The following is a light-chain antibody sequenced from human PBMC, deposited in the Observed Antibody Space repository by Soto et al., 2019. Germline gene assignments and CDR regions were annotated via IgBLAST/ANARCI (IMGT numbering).Light chain of an antibody. Sequence: EIVLTQSPGTLSLSPGERATLSCRASQSARNSHLAWYQQKPGQPPRLLISRAASRAPGIPDRFSGSGSGTGFTLSISKLEPEDSALYYCQQYGDSPWTFGLGTKVDIK. V-gene: IGKV3-20*01. CDR3: QQYGDSPWT. CDR2: RAA. J-gene: IGKJ1*01. CDR1: QSARNSH.